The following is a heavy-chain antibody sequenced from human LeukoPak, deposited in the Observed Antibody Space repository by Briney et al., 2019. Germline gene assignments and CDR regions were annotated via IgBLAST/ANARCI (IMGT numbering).Heavy chain of an antibody. D-gene: IGHD3-10*02. CDR1: GFTFSNYA. J-gene: IGHJ3*01. Sequence: GGSLRLSCAASGFTFSNYAMNWVRQAPGKGLEWVSGISISGGSTFYADPVKGRFTISRDNSKNTLSLQMNYLRAEDTAVYYCAKFFTGEYVRAFDVWGQGTMVTVSS. V-gene: IGHV3-23*01. CDR3: AKFFTGEYVRAFDV. CDR2: ISISGGST.